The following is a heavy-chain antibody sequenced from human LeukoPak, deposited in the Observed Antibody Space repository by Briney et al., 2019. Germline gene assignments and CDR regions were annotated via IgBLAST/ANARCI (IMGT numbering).Heavy chain of an antibody. Sequence: GGSLRLSCAASGFTVSSNYMSWVRQAPGKGLEWVSVIYSGGSTYYADSVKGRFTISRDNSKNTLYLQMNSLRAEDTAVYYCAAGKLLWFGELLSGTFDYWGQGTLVTVPS. CDR2: IYSGGST. J-gene: IGHJ4*02. CDR3: AAGKLLWFGELLSGTFDY. V-gene: IGHV3-53*05. CDR1: GFTVSSNY. D-gene: IGHD3-10*01.